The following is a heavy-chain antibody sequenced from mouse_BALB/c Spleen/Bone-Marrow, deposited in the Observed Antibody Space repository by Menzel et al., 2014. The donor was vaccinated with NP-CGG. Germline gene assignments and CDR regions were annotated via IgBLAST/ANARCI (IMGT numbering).Heavy chain of an antibody. J-gene: IGHJ2*01. D-gene: IGHD2-4*01. V-gene: IGHV5-6-4*01. CDR3: SKDGGYDYSYYFDY. Sequence: EVQLVESGGGLVKPGGSLKLSCAASGFTFSSYSMSWVRQTPEKRLEWVATISSGGHDTYYPDSVKGRFTISRDNAKNTLYLQMSSLKSKDTAVYYCSKDGGYDYSYYFDYWGQGATLTVSS. CDR2: ISSGGHDT. CDR1: GFTFSSYS.